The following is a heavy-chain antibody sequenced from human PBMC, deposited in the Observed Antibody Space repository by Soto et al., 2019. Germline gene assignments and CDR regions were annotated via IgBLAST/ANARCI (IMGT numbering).Heavy chain of an antibody. CDR1: GFTFSSYA. D-gene: IGHD5-12*01. J-gene: IGHJ4*02. V-gene: IGHV3-23*01. CDR2: ISDSGDNT. CDR3: VKGSLPAVASLDY. Sequence: PGGSLRLSCAASGFTFSSYAMSWVRQAPGKGLEWVSSISDSGDNTDSADSVRGRFIVSRDNSKATVYLQMNSLRADDTAVYYCVKGSLPAVASLDYWGQGTLVTVSS.